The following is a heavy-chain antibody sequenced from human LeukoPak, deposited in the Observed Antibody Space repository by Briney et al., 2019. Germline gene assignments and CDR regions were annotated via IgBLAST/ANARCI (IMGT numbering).Heavy chain of an antibody. CDR3: ARGQRDYGDY. J-gene: IGHJ4*02. V-gene: IGHV1-2*02. CDR2: INPNSGGT. Sequence: ASVMVSCKASGYTFTGYYMHWVRQAPGQGLEWMGWINPNSGGTNYALKLQGRVTMTRDTSISTAYMELSRLRSDDTAVYYCARGQRDYGDYWGQGTLVTVSS. CDR1: GYTFTGYY.